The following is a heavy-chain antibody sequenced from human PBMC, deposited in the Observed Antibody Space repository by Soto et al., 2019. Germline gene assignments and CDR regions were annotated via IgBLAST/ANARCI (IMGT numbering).Heavy chain of an antibody. V-gene: IGHV1-3*01. CDR1: GYTFTGYA. J-gene: IGHJ4*02. D-gene: IGHD6-19*01. CDR3: ARAVAVAADFDY. CDR2: INAGNGNT. Sequence: ASVKVSCKASGYTFTGYAMHWVRQAPGQRLEWMEWINAGNGNTKYSQKFQGRVTITRDTSASTAYMELSSLRSEDTAVCYCARAVAVAADFDYWGQGTLVTVSS.